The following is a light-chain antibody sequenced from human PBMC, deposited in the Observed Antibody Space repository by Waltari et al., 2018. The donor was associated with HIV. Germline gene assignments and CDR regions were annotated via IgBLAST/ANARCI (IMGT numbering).Light chain of an antibody. CDR1: SSNIGNNY. CDR3: AVWDNSLSAQV. Sequence: QSVLTQSPSISGTPGQRVAISCSRSSSNIGNNYVSWYQQVPGTPPNILIVWNTRRPSGVSDRFSGSVSGTSASLAISGLRSDDEANYYCAVWDNSLSAQVFGGGTTLTVL. CDR2: WNT. J-gene: IGLJ3*02. V-gene: IGLV1-47*01.